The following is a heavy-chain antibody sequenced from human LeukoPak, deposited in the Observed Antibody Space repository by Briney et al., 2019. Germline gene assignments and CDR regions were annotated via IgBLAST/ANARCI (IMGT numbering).Heavy chain of an antibody. CDR2: ISSSSSAI. Sequence: GGSLRLSCAASGFTFISYSMNWVRQAPGKGLEWVSYISSSSSAIYYADSVKGRVTISRDNAKTSLYLQMNSLRAEDTAVYYCATFPGKLELRMYAFDIWGQGTMVTVSS. J-gene: IGHJ3*02. CDR3: ATFPGKLELRMYAFDI. D-gene: IGHD1-7*01. CDR1: GFTFISYS. V-gene: IGHV3-48*04.